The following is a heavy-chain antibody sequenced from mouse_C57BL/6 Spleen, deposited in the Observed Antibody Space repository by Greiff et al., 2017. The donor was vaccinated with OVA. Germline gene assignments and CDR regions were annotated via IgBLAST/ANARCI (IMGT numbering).Heavy chain of an antibody. V-gene: IGHV1-55*01. CDR2: IYPGSGST. CDR3: ATGSSFFDY. Sequence: VQLQESGAELVKPGASVKMSCKASGYTFTSYWITWVKQRPGQGLEWIGDIYPGSGSTNYNEKFKSKATLTVDTSSSTAYMQLSSLTSEDSAVYYCATGSSFFDYWGQGTTLTVSS. CDR1: GYTFTSYW. D-gene: IGHD1-1*01. J-gene: IGHJ2*01.